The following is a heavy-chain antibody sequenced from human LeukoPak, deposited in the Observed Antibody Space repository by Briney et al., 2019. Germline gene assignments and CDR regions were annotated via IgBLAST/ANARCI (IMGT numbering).Heavy chain of an antibody. Sequence: PGGSLRLSCAASGFTLSSYAMSWVRQAPGKGLEWVSAISGSGGSTYYADSVKGRFTISRDNSKNTLYLQMNSLRAEDTAVYYCAKGLRDGYNSGYWGQGTLVTVSS. D-gene: IGHD5-24*01. J-gene: IGHJ4*02. CDR3: AKGLRDGYNSGY. CDR1: GFTLSSYA. V-gene: IGHV3-23*01. CDR2: ISGSGGST.